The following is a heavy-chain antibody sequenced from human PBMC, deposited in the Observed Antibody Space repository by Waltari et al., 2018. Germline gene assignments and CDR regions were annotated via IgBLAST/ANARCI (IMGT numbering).Heavy chain of an antibody. D-gene: IGHD3-16*01. Sequence: QVQLVESGGGVVQPGRSLSLPCAASGFTFSSSAMHWVRQAPGKGLEWVAVISYDGSNKYYADSVKGRFTISRDNSKNTLYLQMNSLRAEDTAVYYCASRGGLGDYWGQGTLVTVSS. V-gene: IGHV3-30*01. CDR1: GFTFSSSA. CDR2: ISYDGSNK. CDR3: ASRGGLGDY. J-gene: IGHJ4*02.